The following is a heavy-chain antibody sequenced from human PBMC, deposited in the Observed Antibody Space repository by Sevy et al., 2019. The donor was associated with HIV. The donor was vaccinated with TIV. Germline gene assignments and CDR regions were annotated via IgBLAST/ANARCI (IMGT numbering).Heavy chain of an antibody. Sequence: GESLKISCKGSGYSFISYWIVWVRQMPGKGLEWMGIFYPGDSDTRYSPSFQGQVTISVDKSITTAYLQWSSLKASDTAVSYCARVSRWYYYGSGSLIGVGGMDVWGQRTTVTVSS. CDR3: ARVSRWYYYGSGSLIGVGGMDV. V-gene: IGHV5-51*01. J-gene: IGHJ6*02. D-gene: IGHD3-10*01. CDR2: FYPGDSDT. CDR1: GYSFISYW.